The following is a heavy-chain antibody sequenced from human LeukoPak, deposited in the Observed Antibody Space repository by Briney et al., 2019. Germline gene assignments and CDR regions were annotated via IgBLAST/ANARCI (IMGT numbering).Heavy chain of an antibody. CDR2: FDPEDGET. V-gene: IGHV1-24*01. CDR3: ANNRGGGLDY. D-gene: IGHD2-15*01. CDR1: GYTFTGYY. Sequence: GASVKVSCKASGYTFTGYYMHWVRQAPGKGLEWMGGFDPEDGETIYAQKFQGRVTMTEDTSTDTAYMELSSLRSEDTAVYYCANNRGGGLDYWGQGTLVTVSS. J-gene: IGHJ4*02.